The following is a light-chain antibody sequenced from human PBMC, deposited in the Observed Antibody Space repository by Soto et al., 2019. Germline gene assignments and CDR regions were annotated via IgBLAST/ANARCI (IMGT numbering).Light chain of an antibody. Sequence: DIQMTQSPSSVSASVGDRVTIACRASQSIHTWVAWYQQKTGKAPKLLSDAASSLQSGVPSRFSGNGSGTDFTLTISSLQPEDFATYYCQQSNTFPYPFGPGTKVDIK. CDR3: QQSNTFPYP. J-gene: IGKJ3*01. CDR2: AAS. V-gene: IGKV1-12*01. CDR1: QSIHTW.